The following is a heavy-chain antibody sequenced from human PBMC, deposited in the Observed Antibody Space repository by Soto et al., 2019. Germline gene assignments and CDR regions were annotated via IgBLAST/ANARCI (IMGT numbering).Heavy chain of an antibody. V-gene: IGHV3-21*01. Sequence: GGSLRLSCAASGISFSSHTMNWVRQAPGKGLEWVSSISSSSTYIYYADSVKGRFTISRDNAQNSLYLHMNSLRAEDTAVYYCAREGGNYYYYYGMDVWGQGPTVTVSS. J-gene: IGHJ6*02. CDR1: GISFSSHT. CDR2: ISSSSTYI. D-gene: IGHD4-4*01. CDR3: AREGGNYYYYYGMDV.